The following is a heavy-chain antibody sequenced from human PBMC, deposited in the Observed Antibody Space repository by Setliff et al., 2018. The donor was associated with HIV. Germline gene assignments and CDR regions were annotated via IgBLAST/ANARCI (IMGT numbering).Heavy chain of an antibody. CDR3: ARDPLPSGYYYERERSAFDI. V-gene: IGHV4-61*01. CDR1: GGSTSSGSYY. J-gene: IGHJ3*02. Sequence: PSETLSLTCTVSGGSTSSGSYYWSWIRQPPGKGLEWLGYIHYSGSSNYNPSRKSRVSISLDTSKNQFSLKLSSVTAADTAVYYCARDPLPSGYYYERERSAFDIWGQGTMVTVSS. CDR2: IHYSGSS. D-gene: IGHD3-22*01.